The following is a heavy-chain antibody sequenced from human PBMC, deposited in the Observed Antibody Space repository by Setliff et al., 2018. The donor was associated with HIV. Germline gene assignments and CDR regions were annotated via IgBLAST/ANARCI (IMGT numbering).Heavy chain of an antibody. V-gene: IGHV4-4*09. CDR3: ARKDWTVAALEY. D-gene: IGHD1-1*01. CDR1: GGSITRYY. Sequence: SETLSLTCTVSGGSITRYYWSWIRQSLGKGLEWIGYIYISGSTDYSPSLKSRVTISADTSKNQVSLKLTSVTAADSAVYYCARKDWTVAALEYWGQGTLVTVS. J-gene: IGHJ4*02. CDR2: IYISGST.